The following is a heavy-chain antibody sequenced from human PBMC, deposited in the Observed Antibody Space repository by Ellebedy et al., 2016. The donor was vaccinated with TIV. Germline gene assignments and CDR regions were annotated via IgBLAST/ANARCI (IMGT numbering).Heavy chain of an antibody. J-gene: IGHJ4*02. D-gene: IGHD5-12*01. Sequence: SETLSLXXTVSGGSISSYYWSWIRQPPGKGLEWIGYIYYSGSTNYNPSLKSRVTISVDTSKNQFSLKLSSVTAADTAVYHCARVYSGYENFDYWGQGTLVTVSS. CDR2: IYYSGST. V-gene: IGHV4-59*01. CDR1: GGSISSYY. CDR3: ARVYSGYENFDY.